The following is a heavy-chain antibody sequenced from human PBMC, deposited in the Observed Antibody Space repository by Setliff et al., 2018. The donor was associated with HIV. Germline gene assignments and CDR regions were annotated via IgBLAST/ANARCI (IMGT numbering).Heavy chain of an antibody. J-gene: IGHJ4*01. D-gene: IGHD2-15*01. CDR2: INIDSGHT. CDR1: GYSFTAYC. CDR3: ARVPSRAAGLVRAGFYF. Sequence: ASVKVSCKAAGYSFTAYCITWVRQAPGQGFEWMGWINIDSGHTNFAQKFKDRVTVTTNTSTNTTYMELRGLRSDDTATYYCARVPSRAAGLVRAGFYFWGQGTLDTVSS. V-gene: IGHV1-18*01.